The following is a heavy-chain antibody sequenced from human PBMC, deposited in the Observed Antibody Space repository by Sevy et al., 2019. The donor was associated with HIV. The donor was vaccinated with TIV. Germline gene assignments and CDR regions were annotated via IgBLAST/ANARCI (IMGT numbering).Heavy chain of an antibody. CDR1: GGTFNSYT. V-gene: IGHV1-69*13. J-gene: IGHJ1*01. CDR2: IIPIFGTA. D-gene: IGHD2-2*01. Sequence: ASVKVSCKASGGTFNSYTVSLVRQAPGQGLEWMGGIIPIFGTANYAQRFQGRVTITADESTSTAYMELSSLRSEDTAVYYCARGGRGSGSCYGEYFQYWGQGTLVTVSS. CDR3: ARGGRGSGSCYGEYFQY.